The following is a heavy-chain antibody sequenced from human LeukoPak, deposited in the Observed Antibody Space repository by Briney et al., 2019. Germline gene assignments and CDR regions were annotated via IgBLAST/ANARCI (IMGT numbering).Heavy chain of an antibody. CDR3: ARVGIAAAGHAFDI. J-gene: IGHJ3*02. V-gene: IGHV1-18*01. CDR2: SSTYNEDT. D-gene: IGHD6-13*01. Sequence: GASVKVSCTASGYTFTSYCISWVRQAPGQGLEWMGWSSTYNEDTNYAQKVQGRVTMTTDTSTSTAYMELRSLRSDDTAVYYCARVGIAAAGHAFDIWGQGTMVTVSS. CDR1: GYTFTSYC.